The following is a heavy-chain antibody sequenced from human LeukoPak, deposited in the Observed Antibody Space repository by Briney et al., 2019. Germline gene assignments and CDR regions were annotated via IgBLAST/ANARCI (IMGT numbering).Heavy chain of an antibody. CDR1: GFSFSSFG. D-gene: IGHD6-6*01. J-gene: IGHJ5*02. V-gene: IGHV3-23*01. CDR3: AIVVAARQGTIDP. Sequence: GGSLRLPCAASGFSFSSFGMSWVRQAPGKGLEWVSSISVGGSTYYSDSVKGRFTISRDNSKSTLYVQMNSLRAEDTAVYYCAIVVAARQGTIDPWGQGTLVTISS. CDR2: ISVGGST.